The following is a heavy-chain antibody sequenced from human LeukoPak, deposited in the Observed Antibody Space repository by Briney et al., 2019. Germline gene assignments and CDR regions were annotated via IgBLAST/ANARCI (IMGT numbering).Heavy chain of an antibody. D-gene: IGHD3-10*01. CDR3: AKDPLPEGSGSYRYFDY. Sequence: GGSLRLSCAASGFTFSSYAMSWVRQAPGKGLEWVSAISGSGGSTYYADSVKGRFTISRDNSKNTLYLQMNSLRAEDTAVYYCAKDPLPEGSGSYRYFDYWGQGTLVTVSS. CDR2: ISGSGGST. J-gene: IGHJ4*02. CDR1: GFTFSSYA. V-gene: IGHV3-23*01.